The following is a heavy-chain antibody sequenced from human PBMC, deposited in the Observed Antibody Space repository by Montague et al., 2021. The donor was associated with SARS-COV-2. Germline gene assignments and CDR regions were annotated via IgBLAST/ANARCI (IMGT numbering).Heavy chain of an antibody. CDR2: INYIGTT. Sequence: SETLSLTCTVSGGSISATDCYWAWIRQPPGKGLEWVGSINYIGTTAYNPSLRSRVTLSVDSSKNQFSLRLNSVIASDTAVYYCAVELNYFFDYWGQGFLVSVSS. D-gene: IGHD1-7*01. CDR3: AVELNYFFDY. J-gene: IGHJ4*02. CDR1: GGSISATDCY. V-gene: IGHV4-39*01.